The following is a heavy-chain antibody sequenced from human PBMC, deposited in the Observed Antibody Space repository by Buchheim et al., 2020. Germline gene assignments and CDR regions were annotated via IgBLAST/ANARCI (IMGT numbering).Heavy chain of an antibody. J-gene: IGHJ4*02. CDR1: GFTFTSSA. V-gene: IGHV1-58*01. Sequence: QMQLVQSGPEVKKPGTSVKVSCKASGFTFTSSAVQWVRQARGQRLEWIGWIVVGSGNTNYAQKFQERVTITRDMSTSTAYMELSSLRSEDTAVYYCAADRPYCSSTSCYFEFGYWGQGTL. CDR3: AADRPYCSSTSCYFEFGY. CDR2: IVVGSGNT. D-gene: IGHD2-2*01.